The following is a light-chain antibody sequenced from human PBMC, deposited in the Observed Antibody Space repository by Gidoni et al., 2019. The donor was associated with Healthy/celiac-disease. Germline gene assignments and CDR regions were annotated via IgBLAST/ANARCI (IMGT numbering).Light chain of an antibody. J-gene: IGKJ3*01. CDR1: QSVSSY. V-gene: IGKV3-11*01. Sequence: EIVFTQSPATLSLSPGESATLSCSASQSVSSYLAWYQQKPGQAPRLLIYDASNRATGIPAMFSGSGSGTDFTLTISSLEPEDFAVYYCQRRSNWPLGFGPGTKVDIK. CDR2: DAS. CDR3: QRRSNWPLG.